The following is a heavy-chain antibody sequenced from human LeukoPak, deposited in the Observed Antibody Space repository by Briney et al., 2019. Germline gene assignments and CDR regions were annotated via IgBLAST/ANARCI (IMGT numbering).Heavy chain of an antibody. V-gene: IGHV3-23*01. CDR1: GFNFGSYY. D-gene: IGHD2-8*02. J-gene: IGHJ5*02. CDR3: AKKIGTGPGHNWFDP. Sequence: GGSLRLSCAAFGFNFGSYYMTWVRQAPGKGLEWVSVISDSGDNTYYADSAKGRFTVSRDNSRDTLYLQMNSLRAEDTALYYCAKKIGTGPGHNWFDPWGQGTLVTVSS. CDR2: ISDSGDNT.